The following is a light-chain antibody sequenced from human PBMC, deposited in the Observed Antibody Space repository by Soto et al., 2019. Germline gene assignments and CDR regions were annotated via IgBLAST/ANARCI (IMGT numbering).Light chain of an antibody. Sequence: EIVLTQSPATLSLSPGERATLSCRTSQSVSSYFAWYQQKPGRAPRLLIYDASNRSTGIPARFIGSGSGTDFTLTISSLEPEYFVVYYCQQRSNCPITFGQGTRLEIK. J-gene: IGKJ5*01. CDR2: DAS. CDR1: QSVSSY. CDR3: QQRSNCPIT. V-gene: IGKV3-11*01.